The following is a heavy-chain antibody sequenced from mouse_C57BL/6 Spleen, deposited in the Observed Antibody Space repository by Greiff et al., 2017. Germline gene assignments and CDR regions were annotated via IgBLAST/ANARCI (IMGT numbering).Heavy chain of an antibody. V-gene: IGHV5-12*01. CDR1: GFTFSDYY. J-gene: IGHJ2*01. Sequence: EVKLMESGGGLVQPGGSLKLSCAASGFTFSDYYMYWVRQTPEKRLEWVAYISNGGGSTYYPDTVKGRFTISRDNAKNTLYLQMSRLKSEDTAMYYCARQGGRGFDYWGQGTTLTVSS. CDR2: ISNGGGST. CDR3: ARQGGRGFDY. D-gene: IGHD3-3*01.